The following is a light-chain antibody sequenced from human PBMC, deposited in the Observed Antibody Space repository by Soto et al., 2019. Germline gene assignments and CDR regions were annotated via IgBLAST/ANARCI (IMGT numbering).Light chain of an antibody. V-gene: IGKV3-15*01. Sequence: EIVMKQSPATLSVSPGERFTLSCRASQSVRSNLAWYQQKPGQAPRLLIYEASTRATGVPARFSGSGSGTEFTLTISSLQSEDFAVYYCQQHNVWPATFGQGAKV. CDR1: QSVRSN. CDR3: QQHNVWPAT. J-gene: IGKJ1*01. CDR2: EAS.